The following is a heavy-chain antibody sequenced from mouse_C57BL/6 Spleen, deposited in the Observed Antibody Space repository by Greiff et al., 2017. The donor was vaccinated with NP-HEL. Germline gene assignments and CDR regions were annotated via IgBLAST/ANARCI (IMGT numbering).Heavy chain of an antibody. V-gene: IGHV1-76*01. CDR1: GYTFTDYY. J-gene: IGHJ2*01. Sequence: VQLQQSGAELVRPGASVKLSCKASGYTFTDYYINWVKQRPGQGLEWIARIYPGSGNTYYNEKFKGKATLTAEKSSSTAYMQLSSLTSEDSAVYFCAREGYSNCLDYWGQGTTLTVSS. CDR2: IYPGSGNT. CDR3: AREGYSNCLDY. D-gene: IGHD2-5*01.